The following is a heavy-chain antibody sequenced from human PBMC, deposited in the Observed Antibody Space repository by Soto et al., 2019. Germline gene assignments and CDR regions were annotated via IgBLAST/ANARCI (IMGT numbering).Heavy chain of an antibody. D-gene: IGHD6-19*01. J-gene: IGHJ6*02. V-gene: IGHV3-53*01. CDR3: ARWSGIAVAGTGYYYGMDV. CDR2: IYSGGST. Sequence: PGGSLRLSCAASGFTVSSNDMSWVRQAPGKGLEWVSVIYSGGSTYYADSAKGRFTISRDNSKNTLYLQMNSLRAEDTAVYYCARWSGIAVAGTGYYYGMDVWGQGTTVTVSS. CDR1: GFTVSSND.